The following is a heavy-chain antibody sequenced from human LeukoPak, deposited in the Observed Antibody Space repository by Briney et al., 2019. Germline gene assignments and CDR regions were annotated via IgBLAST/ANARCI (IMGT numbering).Heavy chain of an antibody. J-gene: IGHJ6*02. V-gene: IGHV3-13*01. CDR1: GFTFSSYD. Sequence: GGSLRLSCAASGFTFSSYDMHGVRQATGKGLEWVSAIGTAGDTYYPGSVKGRFTISRENAKNSLYLQTNSLRAGDTAVYYCARDSYYYGMDVWGQGTTVTVSS. CDR2: IGTAGDT. CDR3: ARDSYYYGMDV.